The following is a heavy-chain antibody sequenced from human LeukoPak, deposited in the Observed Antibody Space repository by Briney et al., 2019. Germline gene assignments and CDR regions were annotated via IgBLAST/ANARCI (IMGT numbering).Heavy chain of an antibody. V-gene: IGHV1-18*01. CDR3: ARDSYHSGTNWYDVFDV. D-gene: IGHD1-1*01. CDR1: GYTFTTYG. J-gene: IGHJ3*01. CDR2: VSGNNGNT. Sequence: ASVRVSCKASGYTFTTYGISWVRQAPGQGLEWMGWVSGNNGNTNYAQKLQGRVTMTTDTSTNTAYMELRSLRSDDTAVYYCARDSYHSGTNWYDVFDVWGQGTMVTVSS.